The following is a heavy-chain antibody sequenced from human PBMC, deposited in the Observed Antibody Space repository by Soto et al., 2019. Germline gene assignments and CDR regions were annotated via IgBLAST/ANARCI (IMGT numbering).Heavy chain of an antibody. Sequence: PGGSLRLSCAASGFTFSTYCMHWVRHTPGTGLVWVSRTCRYGRELYYADSVKGRFTISRDDAKNTLYLQMDSLRVEDTGIYYCVRGTTAWRGMDYWGPGALVTVSS. J-gene: IGHJ4*02. V-gene: IGHV3-74*01. CDR3: VRGTTAWRGMDY. CDR2: TCRYGREL. D-gene: IGHD1-1*01. CDR1: GFTFSTYC.